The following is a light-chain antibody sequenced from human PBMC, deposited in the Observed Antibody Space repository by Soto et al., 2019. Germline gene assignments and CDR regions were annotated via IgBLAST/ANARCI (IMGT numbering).Light chain of an antibody. Sequence: DLQMTQSPSSLSASVGDRVTITCRASQGIRDALGWYQQKPGKAPKRLIYAASSLQSGVPSRFSGSGSGTEFTLTISSLQPEDFATYYCLQHNSSPQTFGQGTKVEIK. V-gene: IGKV1-17*01. J-gene: IGKJ1*01. CDR1: QGIRDA. CDR2: AAS. CDR3: LQHNSSPQT.